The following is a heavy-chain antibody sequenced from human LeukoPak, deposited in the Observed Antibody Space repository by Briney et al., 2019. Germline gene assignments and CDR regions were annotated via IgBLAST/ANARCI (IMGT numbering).Heavy chain of an antibody. D-gene: IGHD3-10*01. V-gene: IGHV3-21*01. CDR2: ISSSSSYT. CDR1: GFTFSSYS. J-gene: IGHJ4*02. CDR3: AKYGTSYGSGSYYSPPDY. Sequence: GGSLRLSCAASGFTFSSYSMNWVRQAPGKGLEWFSSISSSSSYTYYADSVKGRFTISRDNAKNSLYLQMNSLRAEDTAVYYCAKYGTSYGSGSYYSPPDYWGQGTLVTVSS.